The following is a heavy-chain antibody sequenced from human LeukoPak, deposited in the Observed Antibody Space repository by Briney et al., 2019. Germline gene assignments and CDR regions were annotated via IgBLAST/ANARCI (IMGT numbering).Heavy chain of an antibody. J-gene: IGHJ3*02. V-gene: IGHV4-59*08. CDR1: GDSFSNYY. CDR3: ARHLDYDSSGDAFDI. D-gene: IGHD3-22*01. Sequence: KPSETLSLICTVSGDSFSNYYWSWIRQPPGRGLEWIGYIHHSGSSDHNPSLKSRVTMSPDTSKNQFSLKLSSVTAADTAVYYCARHLDYDSSGDAFDIWGQGTRVTVSS. CDR2: IHHSGSS.